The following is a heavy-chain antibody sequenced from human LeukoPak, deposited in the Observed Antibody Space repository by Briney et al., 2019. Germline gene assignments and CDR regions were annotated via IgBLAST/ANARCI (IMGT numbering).Heavy chain of an antibody. CDR3: ARGIRERWLQLGY. D-gene: IGHD5-24*01. CDR1: GGSISSCY. J-gene: IGHJ4*02. CDR2: IYYSGST. Sequence: SETLSLTCTVSGGSISSCYWSWIRQPPGKGLEWIGYIYYSGSTNYNPSLKSRVTISVDTSKNQFSLKLSSMTAADTAVYYCARGIRERWLQLGYWGQGTLVTVSS. V-gene: IGHV4-59*01.